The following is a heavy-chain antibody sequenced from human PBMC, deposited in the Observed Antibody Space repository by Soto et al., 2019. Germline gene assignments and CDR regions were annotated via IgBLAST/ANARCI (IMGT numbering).Heavy chain of an antibody. V-gene: IGHV3-23*01. CDR1: GFTFSSYA. CDR3: AKGGRITMIVVVTLFDY. Sequence: GGSLRLSCAASGFTFSSYAMIWVRRAPGKGLEWVSAISGSGGSTYYADSVKGRFTISRDNSKNTLYLQMNSLRAEDTAVYYCAKGGRITMIVVVTLFDYWGQGTLVTVSS. J-gene: IGHJ4*02. D-gene: IGHD3-22*01. CDR2: ISGSGGST.